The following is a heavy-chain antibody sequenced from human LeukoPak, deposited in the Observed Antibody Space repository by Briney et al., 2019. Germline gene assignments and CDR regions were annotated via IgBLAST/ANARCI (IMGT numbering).Heavy chain of an antibody. CDR3: SSYPGVGFNY. CDR2: INPNTGGT. J-gene: IGHJ4*02. V-gene: IGHV1-2*02. Sequence: ASVKVSCKASGFTFTDYYMHWVRQAPGQGLEWMGWINPNTGGTNYAQKFQGRVTMTRDTSISTAYMELTSLRSDDTAVYYCSSYPGVGFNYWGQGTLITVSS. CDR1: GFTFTDYY. D-gene: IGHD7-27*01.